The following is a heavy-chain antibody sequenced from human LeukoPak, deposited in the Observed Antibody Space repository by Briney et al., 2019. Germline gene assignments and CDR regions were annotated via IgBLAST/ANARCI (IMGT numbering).Heavy chain of an antibody. V-gene: IGHV1-3*03. Sequence: GASVKVSCKASGYTFTDYDLHWVRQAPGQSLEWMGWITTGRGETRYSQEFQRRITFTRDTSASTVYMDLSDLRSEDTAVYYCARGGKQWRGGNYFDSWGQGTLVAVSS. CDR3: ARGGKQWRGGNYFDS. CDR1: GYTFTDYD. CDR2: ITTGRGET. J-gene: IGHJ4*02. D-gene: IGHD6-19*01.